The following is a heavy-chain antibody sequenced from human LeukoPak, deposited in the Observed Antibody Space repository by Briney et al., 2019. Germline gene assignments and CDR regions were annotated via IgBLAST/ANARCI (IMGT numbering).Heavy chain of an antibody. CDR3: AKAPEPGIAVAGTVDY. CDR2: ISGSGGST. J-gene: IGHJ4*02. D-gene: IGHD6-19*01. CDR1: GFKFSDHY. Sequence: GGSLRLSCAASGFKFSDHYIDWVCQAPGKGLEWVSAISGSGGSTYYADSVKGRFTISRDNSKNTLYLQMNSLRAEDTAVYYCAKAPEPGIAVAGTVDYWGQGTLVTVSS. V-gene: IGHV3-23*01.